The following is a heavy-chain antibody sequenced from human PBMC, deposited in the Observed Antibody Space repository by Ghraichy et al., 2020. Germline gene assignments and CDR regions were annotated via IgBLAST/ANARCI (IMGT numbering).Heavy chain of an antibody. Sequence: SETLSLTCTVSGGSISSSSYYWGWIRQPPGKGLEWIGSIYYSGSTYYNPSLKSRVTISVDTSKNQFSLKLSSVTAADTAVYYCARDSYSSGWYAYFDYWGQGTLVTVSS. D-gene: IGHD6-19*01. CDR1: GGSISSSSYY. V-gene: IGHV4-39*07. J-gene: IGHJ4*02. CDR3: ARDSYSSGWYAYFDY. CDR2: IYYSGST.